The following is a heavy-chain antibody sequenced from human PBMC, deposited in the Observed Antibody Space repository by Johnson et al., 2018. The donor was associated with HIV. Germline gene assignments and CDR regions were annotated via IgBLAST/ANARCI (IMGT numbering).Heavy chain of an antibody. J-gene: IGHJ3*02. CDR2: INSDGGST. CDR1: GFTFSSYW. D-gene: IGHD5-18*01. Sequence: VQLVESGGGLVQPGGSLRLSCAASGFTFSSYWMHWVRQGPGKGPVWVSRINSDGGSTAYGVSVRGRFTIARDNAKNTLYLQMHGLRAEDTAVYFCAKTHTYGGAFDIWGQGTMVTVSS. CDR3: AKTHTYGGAFDI. V-gene: IGHV3-74*02.